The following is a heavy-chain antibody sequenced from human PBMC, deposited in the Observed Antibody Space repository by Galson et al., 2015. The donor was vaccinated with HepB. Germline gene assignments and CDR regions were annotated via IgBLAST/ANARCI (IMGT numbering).Heavy chain of an antibody. CDR2: ISGGGHRI. D-gene: IGHD7-27*01. CDR1: GFTFSSYG. V-gene: IGHV3-23*01. Sequence: SLRLSCAASGFTFSSYGMTWVRQAPGKGLEWVSAISGGGHRIFYADSVKGRFTISGDNSKNTVYLQMNSLRGDDTAVYYCAKVGRLGTGDYWYFDLWGRGTLVTVSS. J-gene: IGHJ2*01. CDR3: AKVGRLGTGDYWYFDL.